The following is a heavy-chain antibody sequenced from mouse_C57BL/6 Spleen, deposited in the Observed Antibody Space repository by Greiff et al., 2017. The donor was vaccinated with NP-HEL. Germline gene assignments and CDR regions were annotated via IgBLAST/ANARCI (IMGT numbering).Heavy chain of an antibody. J-gene: IGHJ2*01. CDR1: GYTFTTYP. CDR3: ARRGQLRLRSFDY. D-gene: IGHD3-2*02. CDR2: FHPYNDDT. V-gene: IGHV1-47*01. Sequence: VKLMESGAELVKPGASVKMSCKASGYTFTTYPIEWMKQNHGKSLEWIGNFHPYNDDTKYNEKFKGKATLTVEKSSSTVYLELSRLTSDDSAVYYCARRGQLRLRSFDYWGQGTTLTVSS.